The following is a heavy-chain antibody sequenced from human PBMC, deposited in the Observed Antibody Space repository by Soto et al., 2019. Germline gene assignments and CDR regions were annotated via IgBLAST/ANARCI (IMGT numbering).Heavy chain of an antibody. D-gene: IGHD2-21*01. V-gene: IGHV4-30-4*01. CDR3: ARGPDVDKLDY. J-gene: IGHJ4*02. CDR1: GGSVSSGGYF. CDR2: IYNSGST. Sequence: QVQLQESGPGLVEPSQTLSLTCAVSGGSVSSGGYFWSWIRQPPGKGLEWIGHIYNSGSTYRSPSRLVRVPMAVDTSKNPSSLQLNSVTAADPSVSSCARGPDVDKLDYWGQGTLATVSS.